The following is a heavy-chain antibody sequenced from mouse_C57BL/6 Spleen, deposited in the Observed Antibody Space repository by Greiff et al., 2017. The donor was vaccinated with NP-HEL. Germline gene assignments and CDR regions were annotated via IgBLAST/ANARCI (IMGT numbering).Heavy chain of an antibody. V-gene: IGHV1-72*01. CDR2: IDPNSGGT. J-gene: IGHJ1*03. Sequence: QVQLQQPGAELVKPGASVKLSCKASGYTFTSYWMHWVKQRPGRGLEWIGRIDPNSGGTKYNEKFKSKATLTVDKPSSTAYMQLSSLTSEDSAVYYCARPYGSTYLYWYFDVWGTGTTVTVSS. CDR3: ARPYGSTYLYWYFDV. D-gene: IGHD1-1*01. CDR1: GYTFTSYW.